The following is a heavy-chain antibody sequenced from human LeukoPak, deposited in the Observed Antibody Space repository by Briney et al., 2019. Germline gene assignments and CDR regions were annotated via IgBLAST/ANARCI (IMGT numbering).Heavy chain of an antibody. CDR2: INPISGGT. D-gene: IGHD5-18*01. V-gene: IGHV1-2*02. Sequence: GASVKVSCKASGYTFTGYYMHWVRQAPGQGLEWMGWINPISGGTNYAQKFQGRVTMTRDTSISTAYMELSRLRSDDTAVYYCARDISGVDTAMVTNYYYYGMDVWGQGTTVTVSS. CDR1: GYTFTGYY. CDR3: ARDISGVDTAMVTNYYYYGMDV. J-gene: IGHJ6*02.